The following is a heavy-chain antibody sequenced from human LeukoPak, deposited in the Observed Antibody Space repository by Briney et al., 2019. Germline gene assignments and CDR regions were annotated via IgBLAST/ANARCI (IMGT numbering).Heavy chain of an antibody. CDR1: GGSFSGYY. CDR2: INHSGST. CDR3: ASGMAGTTRGRRSFDY. V-gene: IGHV4-34*01. J-gene: IGHJ4*02. Sequence: SETLSLTCAVYGGSFSGYYWSWIRQPPGKGLEWIGEINHSGSTNYNPSLKSRVTISVDTSKNQSSLKLSSVTAADTAVYYCASGMAGTTRGRRSFDYWGQGTLVTVSS. D-gene: IGHD1-7*01.